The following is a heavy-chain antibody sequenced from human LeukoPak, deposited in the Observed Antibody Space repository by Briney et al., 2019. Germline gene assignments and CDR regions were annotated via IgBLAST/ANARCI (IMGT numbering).Heavy chain of an antibody. D-gene: IGHD6-13*01. CDR2: ISSSGSYI. CDR1: GFTFSSYS. Sequence: PGGSLRLSCAASGFTFSSYSMNWVRQAPGKGLEWVSSISSSGSYIYYADSLKGRFTISRDNARNSLYLQMNSLRAEDTAVYYCARAQTPGISGDFDYWGQGTLVTVSS. CDR3: ARAQTPGISGDFDY. V-gene: IGHV3-21*01. J-gene: IGHJ4*02.